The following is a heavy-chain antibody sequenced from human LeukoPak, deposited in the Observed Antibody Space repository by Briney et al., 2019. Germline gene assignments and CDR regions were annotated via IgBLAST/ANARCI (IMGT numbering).Heavy chain of an antibody. CDR1: GYTLTELS. Sequence: ASVKVSCKVSGYTLTELSMHWVRQAPGKGLEWMGGFDPEDGETIYAQKFQGRVTMTEDTSTDTAYMELSSLRSEDTAVYYCATSYSSAQIYDYWGQGTLVTVSS. CDR2: FDPEDGET. J-gene: IGHJ4*02. CDR3: ATSYSSAQIYDY. V-gene: IGHV1-24*01. D-gene: IGHD6-19*01.